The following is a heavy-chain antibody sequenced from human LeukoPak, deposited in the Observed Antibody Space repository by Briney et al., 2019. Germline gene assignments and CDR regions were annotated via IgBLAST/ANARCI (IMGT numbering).Heavy chain of an antibody. V-gene: IGHV4-59*01. CDR3: ATVAVIRGVTYFDY. CDR2: LFYSGST. D-gene: IGHD3-10*01. J-gene: IGHJ4*02. Sequence: SETQSLICTVSGGSISSYYWSWIRQPPGKGLVCLAYLFYSGSTDYSPSRESRVTISVDTSKNQFSLKLRSVTAADTAVYYCATVAVIRGVTYFDYWGQGTLVTVSS. CDR1: GGSISSYY.